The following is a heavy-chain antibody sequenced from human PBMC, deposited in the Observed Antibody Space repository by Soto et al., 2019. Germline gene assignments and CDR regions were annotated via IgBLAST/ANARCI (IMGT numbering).Heavy chain of an antibody. CDR2: IIPIFGTA. CDR3: ARHDCISTSCYYYYYYGMDV. V-gene: IGHV1-69*12. J-gene: IGHJ6*02. Sequence: QVQLVQSGAEVKKPGSSVKVSCKASGGTFSSYAISWVRQAPGQAHEWMGGIIPIFGTANYAQKFQGRVTITADESTSTAYMELSSLRSEDTAVYYCARHDCISTSCYYYYYYGMDVWGQGTTVTVSS. D-gene: IGHD2-2*01. CDR1: GGTFSSYA.